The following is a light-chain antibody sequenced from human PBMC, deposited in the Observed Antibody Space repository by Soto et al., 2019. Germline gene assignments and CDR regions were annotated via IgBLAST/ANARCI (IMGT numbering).Light chain of an antibody. V-gene: IGLV1-40*01. CDR1: SSNIGAGYD. Sequence: QSVLTQPPSVSGAPGQRVTISCTGSSSNIGAGYDVHWYQQLPGTAPKLLIYGNSNRPSGVPDRFSGSKSGTAASLAITGLQAEEEAEYYCQSYDRSLSGAVFGGGTQLTVL. CDR2: GNS. CDR3: QSYDRSLSGAV. J-gene: IGLJ7*01.